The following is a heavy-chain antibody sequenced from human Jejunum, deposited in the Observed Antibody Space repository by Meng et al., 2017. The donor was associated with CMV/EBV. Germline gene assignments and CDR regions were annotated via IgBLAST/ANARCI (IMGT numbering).Heavy chain of an antibody. CDR2: IKQDGSEK. Sequence: FSSYWMSWVRQAPGKGLEWVANIKQDGSEKDYVDSVKGRFTISRDNAKNSLYLQMNSLRAEDTAVYYCASALGYCSSTSCQYYFDYWGQGTLVTVSS. J-gene: IGHJ4*02. CDR1: FSSYW. CDR3: ASALGYCSSTSCQYYFDY. V-gene: IGHV3-7*01. D-gene: IGHD2-2*01.